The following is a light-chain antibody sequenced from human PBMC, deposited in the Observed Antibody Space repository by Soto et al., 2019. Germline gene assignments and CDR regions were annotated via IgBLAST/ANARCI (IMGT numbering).Light chain of an antibody. CDR1: QSVSTY. CDR3: QQRSNWLT. J-gene: IGKJ4*01. Sequence: EIVLTQSPATLSLSPGERATLSCRASQSVSTYLAWVQQKPGQAPRLLIYDASNRATGIPARFSGSGSGTDFTLTISSLEPEDFAVYYCQQRSNWLTFGGGTKVEIK. CDR2: DAS. V-gene: IGKV3-11*01.